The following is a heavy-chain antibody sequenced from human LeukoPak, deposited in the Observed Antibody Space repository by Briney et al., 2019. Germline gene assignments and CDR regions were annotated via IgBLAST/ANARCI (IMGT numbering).Heavy chain of an antibody. D-gene: IGHD2-21*01. CDR2: IWYDGHNK. V-gene: IGHV3-33*01. CDR1: GFSFSKYG. CDR3: AREWGLIAVAGGPGY. Sequence: GGSLRLSCVASGFSFSKYGMPWVRQAPGKGLQWLAIIWYDGHNKYYADSVKGRFTISRDNSKNTLFLEMNDLEAEDTAVYYCAREWGLIAVAGGPGYWGQGTLVTVSS. J-gene: IGHJ4*02.